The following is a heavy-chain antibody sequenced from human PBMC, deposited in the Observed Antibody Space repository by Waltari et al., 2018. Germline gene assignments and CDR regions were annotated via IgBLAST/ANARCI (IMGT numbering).Heavy chain of an antibody. CDR2: IYYSGST. Sequence: QVQLPESGPGLVKPSETLSLTCTVSGGSISSHYWRWIRQPPGKGLEWIGYIYYSGSTNYNPSLKSRVTISVDTSKNQFSLKLSSVTAADTAVYYCAREEELRFDYWGQGTLVTVSS. V-gene: IGHV4-59*11. CDR3: AREEELRFDY. D-gene: IGHD1-7*01. CDR1: GGSISSHY. J-gene: IGHJ4*02.